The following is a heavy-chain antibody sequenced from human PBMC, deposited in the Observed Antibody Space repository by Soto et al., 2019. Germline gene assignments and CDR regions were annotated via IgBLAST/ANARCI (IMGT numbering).Heavy chain of an antibody. V-gene: IGHV4-30-4*01. CDR3: ARELEMATSGYFDY. CDR1: GGSFSGYY. Sequence: SETLSLTCAVYGGSFSGYYWSWIRQPPGKGLEWIGYIYYSGSTYYNPSLKSRVTISVDTSKNQFSLKLSSVTAADTAVYYCARELEMATSGYFDYWGQGTLVTVFS. CDR2: IYYSGST. J-gene: IGHJ4*02. D-gene: IGHD5-12*01.